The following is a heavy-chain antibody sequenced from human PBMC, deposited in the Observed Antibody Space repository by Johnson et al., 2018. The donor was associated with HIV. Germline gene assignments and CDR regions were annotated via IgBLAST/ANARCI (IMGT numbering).Heavy chain of an antibody. J-gene: IGHJ3*02. CDR1: GFTFSSYA. Sequence: QMLLVESGGGVVQPGGSLRLSCAASGFTFSSYAMSWVRQAPGKGLEWVTFIRYDGSNKYYAASVKGRFTISRDNSKNTLYLQMNSLRAEDTAVYYCARGPGGFGAFDIWGQGTMVTVSS. D-gene: IGHD2-8*02. CDR2: IRYDGSNK. CDR3: ARGPGGFGAFDI. V-gene: IGHV3-30*02.